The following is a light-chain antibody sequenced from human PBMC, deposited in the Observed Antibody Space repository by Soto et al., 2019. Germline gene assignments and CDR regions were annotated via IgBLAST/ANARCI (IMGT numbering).Light chain of an antibody. CDR3: NSYVGSNNYV. V-gene: IGLV2-8*01. Sequence: QSALTQPPSASGSPGQSVTISYIGTASDIGRYNYVSWYQHHPGKAPKLIIYEVTKRPSGVPDRFSGSKSGNTASLTVSGLQADDEADYYCNSYVGSNNYVFGTGTKVTVL. CDR1: ASDIGRYNY. CDR2: EVT. J-gene: IGLJ1*01.